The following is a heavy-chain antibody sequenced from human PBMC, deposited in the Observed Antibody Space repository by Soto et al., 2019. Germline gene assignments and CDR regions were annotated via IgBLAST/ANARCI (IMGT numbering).Heavy chain of an antibody. CDR1: GFTFIGYN. CDR3: ATIGDHEGFDV. J-gene: IGHJ3*01. V-gene: IGHV3-21*06. D-gene: IGHD4-17*01. CDR2: ISTSSIEI. Sequence: EVQLVESGGGLVMPEESLRLSCAASGFTFIGYNMKWVRQAPGKGLEWVASISTSSIEIFYSDLVRGRFTIFSDNARNSLYLQMNSLRAEDTAVYYWATIGDHEGFDVWGQGTTVTVSS.